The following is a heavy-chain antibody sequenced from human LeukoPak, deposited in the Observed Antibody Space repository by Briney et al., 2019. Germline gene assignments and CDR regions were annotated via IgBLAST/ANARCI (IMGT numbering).Heavy chain of an antibody. CDR2: IRYVGSDK. D-gene: IGHD2-2*01. Sequence: PGGSLRLSCSASGFTFSSCGMHWVRQAPGKGLEWVAFIRYVGSDKYYADSVKGRFTISRDNSKNTLYLQMNSLRAEDTAVYYRARNGEYCSSTSCGDYWGQGTLVTVSS. V-gene: IGHV3-30*02. J-gene: IGHJ4*02. CDR3: ARNGEYCSSTSCGDY. CDR1: GFTFSSCG.